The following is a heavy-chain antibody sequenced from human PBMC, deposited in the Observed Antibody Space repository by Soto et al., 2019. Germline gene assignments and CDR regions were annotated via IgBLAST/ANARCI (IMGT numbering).Heavy chain of an antibody. J-gene: IGHJ4*02. CDR2: IYYSGST. Sequence: SETLSLTCTVSGGSISSGGYYWSWIRQHPGKGLEWIGYIYYSGSTYYNPSLKSRVTISVDTSKNQFSLKLSSVTAADTAVYYCASNYYDSSGYYYYLDYWGQGTLVTVSS. D-gene: IGHD3-22*01. CDR3: ASNYYDSSGYYYYLDY. V-gene: IGHV4-31*03. CDR1: GGSISSGGYY.